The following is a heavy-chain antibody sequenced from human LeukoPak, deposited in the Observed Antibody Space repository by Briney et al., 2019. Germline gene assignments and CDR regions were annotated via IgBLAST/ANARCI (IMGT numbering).Heavy chain of an antibody. V-gene: IGHV3-30*18. Sequence: PGRSLRLSCAASGFTFNTYGMHWVRQAPGKGLEWVAVISYDGSNKYYADSVKGRFTISRDNSKNTLYLQMNSLRAEDTAVYYCAKSPTSVAVKGMDVWGQGTTVTVSS. CDR2: ISYDGSNK. CDR1: GFTFNTYG. J-gene: IGHJ6*02. D-gene: IGHD6-19*01. CDR3: AKSPTSVAVKGMDV.